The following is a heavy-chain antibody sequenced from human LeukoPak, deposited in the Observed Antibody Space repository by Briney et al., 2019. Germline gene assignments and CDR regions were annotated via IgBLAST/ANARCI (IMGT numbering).Heavy chain of an antibody. D-gene: IGHD3-9*01. CDR1: GFTFSNYA. CDR2: IRGTVDNT. Sequence: GGSLRLSCAASGFTFSNYAMGWVRQAPGKGLEWVSSIRGTVDNTHYADAVKGRFTISRDVSKNTLYLQMNSLGAEDTARYYCAKASTRDTGYYFDSWGQGTLVTVSS. J-gene: IGHJ4*02. CDR3: AKASTRDTGYYFDS. V-gene: IGHV3-23*01.